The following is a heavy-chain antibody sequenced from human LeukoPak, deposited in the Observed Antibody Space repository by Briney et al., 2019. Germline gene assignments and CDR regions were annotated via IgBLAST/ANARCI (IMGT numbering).Heavy chain of an antibody. CDR3: ARDHREVAAAFDY. V-gene: IGHV3-23*01. J-gene: IGHJ4*02. D-gene: IGHD6-19*01. CDR2: ISGSGSNT. Sequence: GGSLRLSCAASGFTFSSYAMSWVRQAPGKGLEWVSGISGSGSNTYYADSVKGRVTISRDNAKNSLYLQMNSLRAEDTAVYYCARDHREVAAAFDYWGQGTLVTVSS. CDR1: GFTFSSYA.